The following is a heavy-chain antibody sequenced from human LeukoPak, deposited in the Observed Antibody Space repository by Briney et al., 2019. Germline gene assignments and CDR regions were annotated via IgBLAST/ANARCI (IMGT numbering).Heavy chain of an antibody. Sequence: PSETLSLTCTVSGGSISSSSYYWSWIRQPAGKGLEWIGRIYTSGSTNYNPSLKSRVTMSVDTSKNQFSLKLSSVTAADTAVYYCARGDFWSGRTDYWGQGTLVTVSS. CDR2: IYTSGST. CDR3: ARGDFWSGRTDY. V-gene: IGHV4-61*02. J-gene: IGHJ4*02. D-gene: IGHD3-3*01. CDR1: GGSISSSSYY.